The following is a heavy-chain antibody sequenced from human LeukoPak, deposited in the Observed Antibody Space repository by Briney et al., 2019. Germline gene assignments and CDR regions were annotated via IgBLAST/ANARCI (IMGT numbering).Heavy chain of an antibody. V-gene: IGHV3-48*03. CDR1: GFTFSSYA. Sequence: PGGTLRLSCAASGFTFSSYAMSWVRQAPGKGLEWVSYISSSGSTIYYADSVKGRFTISRDNAKNSLYLQMNTLRAEDTAVYYCARSVAGGFDSWGQGTRLTVSS. CDR2: ISSSGSTI. D-gene: IGHD6-19*01. CDR3: ARSVAGGFDS. J-gene: IGHJ4*02.